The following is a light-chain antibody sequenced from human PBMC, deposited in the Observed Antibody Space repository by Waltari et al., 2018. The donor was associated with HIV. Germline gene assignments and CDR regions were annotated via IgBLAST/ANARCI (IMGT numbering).Light chain of an antibody. Sequence: QSVLTQPPSVSGAPGQRVTISCTGSSSNIGAQYAVHWYQHVPGTAPKVLIYGNSDRPSGVPDRFSGSQSGTSASLVITGLQAEDEANYYCQSYDSSLSAWVFGGGTKLTVL. CDR2: GNS. CDR1: SSNIGAQYA. V-gene: IGLV1-40*01. J-gene: IGLJ3*02. CDR3: QSYDSSLSAWV.